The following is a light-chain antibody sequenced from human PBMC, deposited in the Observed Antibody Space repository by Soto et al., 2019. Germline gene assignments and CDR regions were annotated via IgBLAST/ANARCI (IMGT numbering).Light chain of an antibody. Sequence: DTQMTQSPSSLSASVGDRVTITCRASQAISSYLAWYQQKPGKVPKLLIYAASTSQSGVPSRFSGSGSGTDFTLTISSLQPEDVATYYCQKYNTAPWTFGQGTKVEIK. CDR3: QKYNTAPWT. V-gene: IGKV1-27*01. CDR2: AAS. CDR1: QAISSY. J-gene: IGKJ1*01.